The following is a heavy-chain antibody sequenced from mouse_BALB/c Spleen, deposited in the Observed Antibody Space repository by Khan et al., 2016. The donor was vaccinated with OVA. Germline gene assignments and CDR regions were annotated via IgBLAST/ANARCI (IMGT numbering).Heavy chain of an antibody. CDR3: ARSGYGNPFAY. D-gene: IGHD2-1*01. V-gene: IGHV1S81*02. CDR2: INPSNGVS. Sequence: QVQLQQSGAELGKPGASVKISCKASGYTFTSYYLYWVKQRPGQGLEWIGGINPSNGVSHFNEKFKSKATLTVDKSSSTAYMQLNSLTSEDSAVDYCARSGYGNPFAYWGQGTLVTVST. J-gene: IGHJ3*01. CDR1: GYTFTSYY.